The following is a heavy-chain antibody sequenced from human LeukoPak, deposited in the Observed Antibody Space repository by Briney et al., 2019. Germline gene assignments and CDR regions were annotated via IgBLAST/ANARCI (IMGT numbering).Heavy chain of an antibody. CDR3: AMEYSSSLY. V-gene: IGHV1-69*13. J-gene: IGHJ4*02. Sequence: AASVKVSCEASGYTFTSYGISWVRQAPGQGLEWMGGIIPIFGTANYAQKFQGRVTITADESTSTAYMELSSLRSEDTAVYYCAMEYSSSLYWGQGTLVTVSP. CDR1: GYTFTSYG. D-gene: IGHD6-6*01. CDR2: IIPIFGTA.